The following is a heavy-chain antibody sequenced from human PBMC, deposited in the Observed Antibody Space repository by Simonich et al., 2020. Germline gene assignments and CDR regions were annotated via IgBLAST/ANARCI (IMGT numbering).Heavy chain of an antibody. V-gene: IGHV3-30*07. Sequence: QVQLVESGGGVVQPGRSLRLSCAASGFTFSSYAMHWVRQAPGKGLEWVAVISYDGSNKYYADPVKGRFTISSDNSKNSLYLQMNSLRAEDTAVYYCARDRNWGWFDPWGQGTLVTVSS. CDR1: GFTFSSYA. D-gene: IGHD7-27*01. J-gene: IGHJ5*02. CDR3: ARDRNWGWFDP. CDR2: ISYDGSNK.